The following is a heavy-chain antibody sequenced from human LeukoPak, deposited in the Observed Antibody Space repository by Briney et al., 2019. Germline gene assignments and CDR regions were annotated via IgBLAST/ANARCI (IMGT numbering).Heavy chain of an antibody. D-gene: IGHD6-19*01. V-gene: IGHV1-2*02. CDR1: GYTFSGYY. Sequence: GAPVKASCKASGYTFSGYYMHWVRQAPGQGLEWMGWINPNSGGTNYAQTFQGRVTMTRDTSISTAYMELSRLRSDDTAVYYCARVAGTEDAFDIWGQGTMVTVSS. CDR3: ARVAGTEDAFDI. J-gene: IGHJ3*02. CDR2: INPNSGGT.